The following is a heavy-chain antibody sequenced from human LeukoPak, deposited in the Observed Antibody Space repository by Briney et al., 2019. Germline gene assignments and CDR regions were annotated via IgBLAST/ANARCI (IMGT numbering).Heavy chain of an antibody. D-gene: IGHD6-19*01. V-gene: IGHV6-1*01. CDR1: GDSVSSNSAA. CDR3: ARVRAVAGDYYYYGMDV. Sequence: SQTLSLTCAISGDSVSSNSAAWNWIRQSPSRGLEWLGRTYYRSKWYNDYAVSVESRITINPDTSKNQFSLQLNSVTPEDTAVYHCARVRAVAGDYYYYGMDVWGQGTTVTVSS. CDR2: TYYRSKWYN. J-gene: IGHJ6*02.